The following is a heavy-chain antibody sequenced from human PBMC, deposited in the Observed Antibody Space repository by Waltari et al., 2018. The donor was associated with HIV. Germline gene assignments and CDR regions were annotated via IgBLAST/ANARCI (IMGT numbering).Heavy chain of an antibody. J-gene: IGHJ6*02. CDR1: GFTFSSYA. CDR3: AKETTDIVVVPAARLEGYYYGMDV. V-gene: IGHV3-23*01. D-gene: IGHD2-2*01. CDR2: ISGSGGST. Sequence: EVQLLESGGGLVQPGGSLRLSCAASGFTFSSYAMSWVRQAPGKGLEWVSAISGSGGSTYYADSVKGRFTISRDNSKNTLYLQMNSLRAEDTAVYYCAKETTDIVVVPAARLEGYYYGMDVWGQGTTVTVSS.